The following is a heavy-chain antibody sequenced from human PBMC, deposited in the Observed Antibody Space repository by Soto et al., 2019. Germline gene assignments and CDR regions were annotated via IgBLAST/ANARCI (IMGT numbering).Heavy chain of an antibody. CDR3: ARTNRRRVLLDYYYGMDV. J-gene: IGHJ6*02. CDR2: IDHSGST. Sequence: SETLSLTCAVYGGSFSAYYWAWIRQSPGKGLEWIGEIDHSGSTNFNPSLKSRVIISVDTSKNQFSLKLTSVTAADTAVYYCARTNRRRVLLDYYYGMDVWGQGATVTVSS. CDR1: GGSFSAYY. D-gene: IGHD1-1*01. V-gene: IGHV4-34*01.